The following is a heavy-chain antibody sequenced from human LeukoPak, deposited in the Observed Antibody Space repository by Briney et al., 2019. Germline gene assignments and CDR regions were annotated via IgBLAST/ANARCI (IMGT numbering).Heavy chain of an antibody. Sequence: ASVKVSCKASGYTFTSYYMHWVRQAPGQGLEWMGIINPSGGSTSYAQKFQGRVTMTRDTSTSTVHMELSSLRSEDTGVYYRARDRPHSGGVGATVMDYWGQGTLVTVSS. CDR3: ARDRPHSGGVGATVMDY. D-gene: IGHD1-26*01. CDR1: GYTFTSYY. J-gene: IGHJ4*02. CDR2: INPSGGST. V-gene: IGHV1-46*01.